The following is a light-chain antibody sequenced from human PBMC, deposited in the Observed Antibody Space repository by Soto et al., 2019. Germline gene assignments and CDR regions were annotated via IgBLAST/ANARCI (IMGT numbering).Light chain of an antibody. CDR1: SSDVGGYNL. CDR3: CSVGGPPYV. CDR2: EGS. J-gene: IGLJ1*01. V-gene: IGLV2-23*01. Sequence: QSVLTQPASVSGSPGQSITISCIGTSSDVGGYNLVSWYQQHPGKATKLMIYEGSKRPSGVSNRFSGSKAGNTASLTISGLQAEDEADYYCCSVGGPPYVFATGTKVTV.